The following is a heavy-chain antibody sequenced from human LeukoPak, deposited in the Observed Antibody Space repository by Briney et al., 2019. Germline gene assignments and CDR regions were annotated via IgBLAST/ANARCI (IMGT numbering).Heavy chain of an antibody. CDR2: ISGSGGST. CDR3: AKDNIDIVVVPAAFFDY. Sequence: GSLRLSCAASGFTFSTYGMSWVRQAPGKGLEWVSGISGSGGSTYYADAVKGRFTISRDNSKNTLYLQMNSLRAEDTALYYCAKDNIDIVVVPAAFFDYWGQGTLVTVSS. CDR1: GFTFSTYG. V-gene: IGHV3-23*01. J-gene: IGHJ4*02. D-gene: IGHD2-2*01.